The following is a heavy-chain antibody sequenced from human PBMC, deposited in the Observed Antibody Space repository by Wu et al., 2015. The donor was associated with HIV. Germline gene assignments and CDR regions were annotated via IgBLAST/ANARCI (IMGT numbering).Heavy chain of an antibody. CDR1: GGTFSSYA. CDR2: IVPLFDAP. V-gene: IGHV1-69*13. CDR3: ARDRYCSSTSCYEFDY. Sequence: QVQLVQSGAEVKKPGSSVRVSCKASGGTFSSYAINWVRQAPGQGLEWMGRIVPLFDAPNYSQKFHDRLTITADRSTTTAYMELSNLKSEDTAVYFCARDRYCSSTSCYEFDYWGQGTLVTVSS. J-gene: IGHJ4*02. D-gene: IGHD2-2*01.